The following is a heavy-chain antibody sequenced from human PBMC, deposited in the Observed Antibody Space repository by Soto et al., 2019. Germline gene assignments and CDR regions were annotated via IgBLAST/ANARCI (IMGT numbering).Heavy chain of an antibody. CDR1: GFTFSNYA. D-gene: IGHD4-17*01. CDR3: XXGPXTVATWLDY. CDR2: ISGNGFST. J-gene: IGHJ4*02. Sequence: EVQLVESGEGLVQPGGSLRLSCAASGFTFSNYAMXXXXXXXXXXXEYVSAISGNGFSTYYGDSVRGRFIISRDNSKXXXXXXXXXXXXXXXXXXXXXXGPXTVATWLDYWGQGTLVTVSS. V-gene: IGHV3-64*02.